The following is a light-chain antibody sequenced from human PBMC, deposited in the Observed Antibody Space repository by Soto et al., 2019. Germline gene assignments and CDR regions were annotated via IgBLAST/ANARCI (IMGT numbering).Light chain of an antibody. CDR3: QQYNEWPPLT. V-gene: IGKV3D-15*01. J-gene: IGKJ4*01. CDR1: QTVTSS. CDR2: TTS. Sequence: EIVLTQSPDTLSLSPGERATLSCTASQTVTSSCLAWYQRKPGQAPRLLIHTTSTRATDIPDRFSGSGSGTDFTLTISSLQSEDFAVYYCQQYNEWPPLTFGGGTKVEIK.